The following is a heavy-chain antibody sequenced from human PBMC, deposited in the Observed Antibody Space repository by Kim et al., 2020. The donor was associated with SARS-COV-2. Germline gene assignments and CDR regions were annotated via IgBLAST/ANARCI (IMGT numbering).Heavy chain of an antibody. D-gene: IGHD3-22*01. J-gene: IGHJ3*02. V-gene: IGHV3-66*01. CDR1: GFTVSSNY. Sequence: GGSLRLSCAASGFTVSSNYMSWVRQAPGKGLEWVSVIYSGGSTYYADSVKGRFTISRDNSKNTLYLQMNSLRAEDTAVYYCARDRSPRKDYYDSSGYPDAFDIWGQGTMVTVSS. CDR3: ARDRSPRKDYYDSSGYPDAFDI. CDR2: IYSGGST.